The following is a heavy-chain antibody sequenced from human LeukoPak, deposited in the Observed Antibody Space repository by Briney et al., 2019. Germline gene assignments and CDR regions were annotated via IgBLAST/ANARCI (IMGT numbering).Heavy chain of an antibody. Sequence: SETLSLTCTVSGASISSYHWSWIRQPPGKGLEWIGYIYTSGSTNYNPSLKSRVTRSVDTSKNQFSLKLSSGTAADTAVYYCARHYCSSTSRYNANDAFDISGQGTMVTVSS. D-gene: IGHD2-2*02. CDR1: GASISSYH. CDR3: ARHYCSSTSRYNANDAFDI. CDR2: IYTSGST. J-gene: IGHJ3*02. V-gene: IGHV4-4*09.